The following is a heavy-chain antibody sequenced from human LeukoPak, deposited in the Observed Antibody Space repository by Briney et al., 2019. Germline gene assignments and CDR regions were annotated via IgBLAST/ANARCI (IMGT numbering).Heavy chain of an antibody. J-gene: IGHJ6*04. CDR3: AKALRGFPNYYYGMDV. D-gene: IGHD3-10*01. V-gene: IGHV3-30*01. CDR2: ISYDGSNK. CDR1: GFTFGDHA. Sequence: QPGRSLRLSCTGSGFTFGDHAMSWVRQAPGKGLEWVAVISYDGSNKYYADSVKGRFTISRDNSKNTLYLQMNSLRAEDTAVYYCAKALRGFPNYYYGMDVWGKGTTVTVSS.